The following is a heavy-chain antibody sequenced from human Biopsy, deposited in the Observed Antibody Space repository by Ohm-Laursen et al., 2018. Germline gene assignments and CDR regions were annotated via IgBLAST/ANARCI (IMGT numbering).Heavy chain of an antibody. J-gene: IGHJ1*01. CDR1: GGTFSNYA. D-gene: IGHD3-9*01. CDR2: IIAVSGLV. CDR3: ATKLTGYFHH. V-gene: IGHV1-69*10. Sequence: ASVKVSCKTSGGTFSNYAISWVRQAPGEGLEWMGGIIAVSGLVNYAPKFQGRVSITADKSTTTAYMELSNLKSEDTAVYYCATKLTGYFHHWGQGTLVIVSS.